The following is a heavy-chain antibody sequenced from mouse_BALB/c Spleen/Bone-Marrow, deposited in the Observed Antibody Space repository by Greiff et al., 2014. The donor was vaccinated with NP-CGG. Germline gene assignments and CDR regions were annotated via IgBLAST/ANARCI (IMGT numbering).Heavy chain of an antibody. Sequence: EVQRVESGGGLVQPGGSLKLSWAASGFTFSSYTMSWVRQTPGKRLEWVAYISNGGGSTYYPDTVKGRFTISRDNAKNTLYLQMSSLKSEDTAMYYCARRAGAYWGQGTLVTVSA. CDR3: ARRAGAY. V-gene: IGHV5-12-2*01. D-gene: IGHD3-3*01. J-gene: IGHJ3*01. CDR2: ISNGGGST. CDR1: GFTFSSYT.